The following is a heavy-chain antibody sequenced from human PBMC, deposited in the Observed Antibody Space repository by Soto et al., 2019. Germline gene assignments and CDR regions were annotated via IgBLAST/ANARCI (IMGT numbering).Heavy chain of an antibody. CDR2: TYYRSRWYN. V-gene: IGHV6-1*01. CDR1: GDSVSSNSVA. CDR3: ARSALQGAFDI. J-gene: IGHJ3*02. Sequence: SQTLSLTCAISGDSVSSNSVAWNWIRQSPSRGLEWLGRTYYRSRWYNDYAVSVKSRVSFNPDTSKNQFSLHLNSVTPEDTAVYYCARSALQGAFDIWGQGTMVTVSS.